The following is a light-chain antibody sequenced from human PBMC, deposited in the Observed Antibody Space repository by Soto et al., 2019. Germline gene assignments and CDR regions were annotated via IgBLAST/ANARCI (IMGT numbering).Light chain of an antibody. Sequence: EVVMTQSPATLSVSPGERATLSCRASQSISSNLAWYQQNPGQAPRLLIYHATARATGILSRFSGSQSGTEFTLTISSLQSEDFAVYYCQQYNRWPPITFGQGTRLEIK. J-gene: IGKJ5*01. V-gene: IGKV3-15*01. CDR3: QQYNRWPPIT. CDR1: QSISSN. CDR2: HAT.